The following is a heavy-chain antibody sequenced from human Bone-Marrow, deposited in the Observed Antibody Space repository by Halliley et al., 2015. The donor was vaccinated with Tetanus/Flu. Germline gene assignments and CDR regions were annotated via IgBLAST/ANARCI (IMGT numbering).Heavy chain of an antibody. D-gene: IGHD2-15*01. CDR3: ARDPAVVVQLVAVTGHPFDH. J-gene: IGHJ4*02. Sequence: SLRLSCAASGFTFSTYTMNWVRQAPGKGLEWVSSISGSGAYTFYADSVKGRFTISRDNAKNSLYLQMNSLRAEDTAIYYCARDPAVVVQLVAVTGHPFDHWAQGTLVTVSS. V-gene: IGHV3-21*06. CDR2: ISGSGAYT. CDR1: GFTFSTYT.